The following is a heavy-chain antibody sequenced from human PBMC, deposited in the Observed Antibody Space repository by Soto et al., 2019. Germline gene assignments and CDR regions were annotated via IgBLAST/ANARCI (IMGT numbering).Heavy chain of an antibody. V-gene: IGHV4-39*01. Sequence: QLQLQESGPGLVKPSETLSLTCTVSGGSIITTTYYWGWLRQPPGKGLEWIGSVYYSGSTHYNPSRKAHVTIPVDTSMNQFSLMLSSVTAADTAVYFCARAPTDYSHDYWGLGNLVTVSS. CDR3: ARAPTDYSHDY. D-gene: IGHD4-4*01. CDR1: GGSIITTTYY. CDR2: VYYSGST. J-gene: IGHJ4*02.